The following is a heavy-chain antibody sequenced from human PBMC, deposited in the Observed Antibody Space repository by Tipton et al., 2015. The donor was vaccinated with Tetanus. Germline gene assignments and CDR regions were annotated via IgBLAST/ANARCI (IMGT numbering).Heavy chain of an antibody. D-gene: IGHD2-15*01. CDR2: IYYSGST. J-gene: IGHJ5*02. Sequence: TLSLTCTVSGGSISSYYWSWIRQPPGKGLEWIGYIYYSGSTNYNPSLKSRVTISVDTSKNQFSLKLSSVTAADTAVYYCARVVVVAATRWFDPWGQGTLVTVSS. CDR3: ARVVVVAATRWFDP. CDR1: GGSISSYY. V-gene: IGHV4-59*01.